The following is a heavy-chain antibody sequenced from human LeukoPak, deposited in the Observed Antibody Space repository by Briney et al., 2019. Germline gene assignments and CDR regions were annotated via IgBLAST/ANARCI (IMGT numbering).Heavy chain of an antibody. CDR1: GYSFTSYW. Sequence: GESLKICCKGSGYSFTSYWISWVRQMAGEGLEWMGRIDPSDSYTNYSPSFRGHVTISADKSISTAYLQWRSLKASDTAMYYCARPRGIAKNWFDPWGQGALVTVSS. J-gene: IGHJ5*02. CDR3: ARPRGIAKNWFDP. V-gene: IGHV5-10-1*01. CDR2: IDPSDSYT. D-gene: IGHD2-15*01.